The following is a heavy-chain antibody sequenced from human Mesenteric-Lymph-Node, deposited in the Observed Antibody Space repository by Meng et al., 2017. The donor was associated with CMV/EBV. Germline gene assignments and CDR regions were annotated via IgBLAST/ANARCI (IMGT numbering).Heavy chain of an antibody. J-gene: IGHJ4*02. V-gene: IGHV4-31*03. CDR1: SGSISNDGYY. CDR3: ARAVEYYFDS. CDR2: AYDSGRT. Sequence: CNVSSGSISNDGYYWSWNRQHQGKGLKWIGYAYDSGRTYNNPSLNSRITISVYRSKNQFSLKLSSVTAADTAVYYCARAVEYYFDSWGQGTLVTVSS.